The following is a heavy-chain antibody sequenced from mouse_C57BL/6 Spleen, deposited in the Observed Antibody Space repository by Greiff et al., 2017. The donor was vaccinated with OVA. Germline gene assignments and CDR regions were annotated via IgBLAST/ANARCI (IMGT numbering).Heavy chain of an antibody. CDR1: GYSVTDYN. CDR2: INPNYGTT. CDR3: ARSGIYYGKGYYAMDY. D-gene: IGHD2-1*01. V-gene: IGHV1-39*01. Sequence: EVKLMESGPELVKPGASVKISCKASGYSVTDYNMNWVKQSNGKSLEWIGVINPNYGTTSYNQKFKGKATLTVDQSSSTAYMQLNSLTSEDSAVYYCARSGIYYGKGYYAMDYWGQGTSVTVSS. J-gene: IGHJ4*01.